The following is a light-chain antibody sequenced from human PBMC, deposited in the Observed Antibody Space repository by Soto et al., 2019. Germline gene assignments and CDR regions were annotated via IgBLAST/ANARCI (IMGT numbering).Light chain of an antibody. V-gene: IGLV1-40*01. CDR1: SSNIGAGYD. CDR2: GHT. Sequence: QSVLTQPPSVSGAPGQRVTISCTGSSSNIGAGYDVHWYQQLPGTAPKLLINGHTNGPSGVPERFSGSKSGTSASLAITGLQAEDEADYYCQSYDSSLIGSEVFGGGTKLTVL. J-gene: IGLJ2*01. CDR3: QSYDSSLIGSEV.